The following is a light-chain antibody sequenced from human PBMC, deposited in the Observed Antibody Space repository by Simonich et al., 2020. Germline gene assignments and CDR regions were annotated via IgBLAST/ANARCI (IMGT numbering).Light chain of an antibody. CDR2: EDN. J-gene: IGLJ2*01. CDR1: SGSIAGNY. CDR3: QSYDSSNVV. V-gene: IGLV6-57*01. Sequence: NFMLTQPHSVSESPGKTVTISCTRSSGSIAGNYVQLSQQRPGSSPTTVIYEDNQRPSGVPDRFSGSIDSSSNSASLTISGLKTEDEADYYCQSYDSSNVVFGGGTKLTVL.